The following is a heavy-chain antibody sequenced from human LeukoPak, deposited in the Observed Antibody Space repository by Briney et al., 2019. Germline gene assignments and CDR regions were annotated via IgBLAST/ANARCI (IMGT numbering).Heavy chain of an antibody. D-gene: IGHD3-9*01. CDR1: GFTFSSYA. V-gene: IGHV3-30-3*01. CDR2: ISYDGSNK. Sequence: GRSLRLSCAASGFTFSSYAMHWVRQAPGKGLEWVAVISYDGSNKYYADSVKGRFTISRDNSKNTLYLQMNSLRAEDAAVYYCARVEEQIYDIFGYYGMDVWGQGTTVTVSS. J-gene: IGHJ6*02. CDR3: ARVEEQIYDIFGYYGMDV.